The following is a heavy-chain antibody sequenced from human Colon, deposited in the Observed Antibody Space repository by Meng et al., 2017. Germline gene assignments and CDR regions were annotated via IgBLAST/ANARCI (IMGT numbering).Heavy chain of an antibody. D-gene: IGHD3-10*01. CDR2: INPNSGGT. CDR3: ARDRSTMVHNWFDP. V-gene: IGHV1-2*02. CDR1: GYTFTGYY. Sequence: ASVMVFCKASGYTFTGYYMHWVRQAPGQGLEGRGWINPNSGGTNYAQKFQGRVTMTRDTSIRTAYMELSRLRSDDTAVYYCARDRSTMVHNWFDPWGQGTLVTVSS. J-gene: IGHJ5*02.